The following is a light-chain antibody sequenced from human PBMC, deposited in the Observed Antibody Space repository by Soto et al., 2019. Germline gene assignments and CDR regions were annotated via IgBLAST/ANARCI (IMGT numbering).Light chain of an antibody. Sequence: EIVLTQSPGTLSLSPGEGATLSCRASENVYNNSLAWYQQKPGQPPRLLIYGAATRASAVPDRFSGSGSGADFTLTITGLEPEDFAVYYCQQYGTSPLTFGPGIRV. CDR1: ENVYNNS. CDR2: GAA. CDR3: QQYGTSPLT. V-gene: IGKV3-20*01. J-gene: IGKJ3*01.